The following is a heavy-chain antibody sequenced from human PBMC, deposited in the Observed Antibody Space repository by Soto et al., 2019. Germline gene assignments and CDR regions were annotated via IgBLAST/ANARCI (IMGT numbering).Heavy chain of an antibody. CDR3: VKNGDYRLQF. CDR1: GGSIGSRDW. D-gene: IGHD4-17*01. J-gene: IGHJ1*01. Sequence: QVQPQESSPGLVKPWETLSLTCAVSGGSIGSRDWWSWVRQAPGKGLEWIGQDYLRNGGTSYRPSLQNRVTRSVDRSKNTLSLEVRSLTAAATGTYYCVKNGDYRLQFWGRGTVVTVSS. V-gene: IGHV4-4*02. CDR2: DYLRNGGT.